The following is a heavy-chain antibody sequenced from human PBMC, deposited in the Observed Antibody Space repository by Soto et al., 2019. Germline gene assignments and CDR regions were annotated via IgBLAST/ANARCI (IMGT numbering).Heavy chain of an antibody. Sequence: ASVEVSCKASGYTFTSSGMSWVRHAPEQGLEWMGWISAHTGSSEYAQRFQGRVTMTTDRSTSTAYMELRSLRSDDTAVYYCARAFFYQGSDSRGYSFYACDFWGPGTLVSVSS. CDR3: ARAFFYQGSDSRGYSFYACDF. V-gene: IGHV1-18*01. CDR2: ISAHTGSS. CDR1: GYTFTSSG. D-gene: IGHD3-22*01. J-gene: IGHJ3*01.